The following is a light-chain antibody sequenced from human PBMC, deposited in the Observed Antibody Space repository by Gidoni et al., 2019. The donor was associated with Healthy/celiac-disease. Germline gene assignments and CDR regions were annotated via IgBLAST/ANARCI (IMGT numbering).Light chain of an antibody. V-gene: IGKV3-20*01. CDR3: QQYGSSPWT. Sequence: IVLTQSPGTLSLSPGERATLSCRASQSVSSSYLAWYQQKPGQAPRLLIYGASSRATGSPDGCSGSGSWTAYTLTISRLEPEDFVVYYCQQYGSSPWTFGQGTKVEIK. J-gene: IGKJ1*01. CDR1: QSVSSSY. CDR2: GAS.